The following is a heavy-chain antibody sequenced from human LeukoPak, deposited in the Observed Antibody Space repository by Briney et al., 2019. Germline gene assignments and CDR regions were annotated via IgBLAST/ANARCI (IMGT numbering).Heavy chain of an antibody. V-gene: IGHV3-15*01. J-gene: IGHJ4*02. CDR3: TTDAYYDSSGYYDLDYFDY. CDR1: GFTFSNAW. Sequence: GGSLRLSCAASGFTFSNAWVSWVRQAPGKGLEWVGRIKSKTDGGTTDYAAPVKGRFTISRDDSKNTLYLQMNSLKTEDTAVYYCTTDAYYDSSGYYDLDYFDYWGQGTLVTVSS. CDR2: IKSKTDGGTT. D-gene: IGHD3-22*01.